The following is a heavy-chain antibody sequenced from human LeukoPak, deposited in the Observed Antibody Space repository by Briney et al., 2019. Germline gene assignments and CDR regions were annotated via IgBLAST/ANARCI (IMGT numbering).Heavy chain of an antibody. Sequence: ASVKVSCKVSGYTLTELSMHWVRQAPGKGLEWMGGFDPEDGETIYAQKFQGRVTITADKSTSTAYMELSSLRSEDTAVYYCARDRYSSSWPNWFDPWGQGTLVTVSS. V-gene: IGHV1-24*01. CDR1: GYTLTELS. CDR3: ARDRYSSSWPNWFDP. J-gene: IGHJ5*02. D-gene: IGHD6-13*01. CDR2: FDPEDGET.